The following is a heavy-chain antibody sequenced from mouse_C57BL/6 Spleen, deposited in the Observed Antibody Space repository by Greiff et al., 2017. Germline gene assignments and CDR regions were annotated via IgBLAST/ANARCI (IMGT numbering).Heavy chain of an antibody. CDR3: ARSEDGYWYFDV. CDR1: GYSFTGYY. D-gene: IGHD2-3*01. J-gene: IGHJ1*03. Sequence: VQLQQSGPELVKPGASVKISCKASGYSFTGYYMNWVKQSPEKSLEWIGEINPSTGGTTYNQKFKAKATLTVDKSSSTAYMQLKSLTSEDSAVYYCARSEDGYWYFDVWGTGTTVTVSS. CDR2: INPSTGGT. V-gene: IGHV1-42*01.